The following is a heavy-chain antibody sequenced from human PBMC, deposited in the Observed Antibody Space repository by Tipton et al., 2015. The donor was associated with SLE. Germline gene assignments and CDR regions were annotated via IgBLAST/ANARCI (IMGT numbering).Heavy chain of an antibody. V-gene: IGHV4-38-2*01. CDR3: ANFQRFPMYAFAY. CDR1: SYFISSGYY. CDR2: ICHLGTT. J-gene: IGHJ3*01. Sequence: TLSLTCAVSSYFISSGYYWGRIRQPPGKGLEWIGRICHLGTTYYNPSLKSRVTISVDTSKNQFSLRLSSVTAADTAMYYCANFQRFPMYAFAYWGHGTMVTVSS. D-gene: IGHD2/OR15-2a*01.